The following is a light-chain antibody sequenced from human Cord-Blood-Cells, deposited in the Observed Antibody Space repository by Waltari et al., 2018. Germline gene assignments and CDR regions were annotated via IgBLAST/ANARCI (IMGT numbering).Light chain of an antibody. CDR2: EVS. CDR3: SSYAGSNNWV. V-gene: IGLV2-8*01. J-gene: IGLJ3*02. Sequence: QSALTQPPSASGSPGQSVTISCTGTSSDVGGYNYVSWYLQHPGKAPKLLIYEVSNRPSGVPDRFSGSKSGNTASLTVSGLQAEDEADYYCSSYAGSNNWVFGGGTKLTVL. CDR1: SSDVGGYNY.